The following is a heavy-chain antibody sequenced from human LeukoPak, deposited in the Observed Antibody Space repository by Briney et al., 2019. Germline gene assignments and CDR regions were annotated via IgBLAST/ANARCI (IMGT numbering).Heavy chain of an antibody. CDR1: GGSVSNYY. V-gene: IGHV4-59*02. D-gene: IGHD3-10*01. CDR3: ARDAPGSGSYL. CDR2: IYYTET. J-gene: IGHJ4*02. Sequence: PSETLSLTCTVSGGSVSNYYWSWIRQSPGKGLEWIGYIYYTETSYNPSLKSRVTISADTSKNQFSLKLYSVTAADTAVYYCARDAPGSGSYLWGQGTLVTVSS.